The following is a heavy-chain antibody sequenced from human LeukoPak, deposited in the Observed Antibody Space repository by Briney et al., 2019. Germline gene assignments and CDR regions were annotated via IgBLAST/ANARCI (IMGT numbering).Heavy chain of an antibody. D-gene: IGHD3-16*01. J-gene: IGHJ6*03. CDR3: ARVKAPVARQAGFGLGDYYYYMDV. CDR2: IYYSGST. Sequence: SETLSLTCTVSGGSISSYYWSWIRQPPGKGLEWIGYIYYSGSTNYNPSLKSRVTISVGTSKNQFSLKLSSVTAADTAVYYCARVKAPVARQAGFGLGDYYYYMDVWGKGTTVTVSS. V-gene: IGHV4-59*12. CDR1: GGSISSYY.